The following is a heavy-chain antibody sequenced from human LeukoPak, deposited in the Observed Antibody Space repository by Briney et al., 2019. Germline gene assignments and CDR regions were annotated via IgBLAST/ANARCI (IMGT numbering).Heavy chain of an antibody. CDR1: GGSISSLY. CDR2: IYYTGST. D-gene: IGHD6-6*01. CDR3: ARHRAYSSSSPFDY. J-gene: IGHJ4*02. Sequence: SETLSLTCSVSGGSISSLYWSWIRRPPGKGLEWIGYIYYTGSTNYNPSLRGRVTMFVDMSKNQFSLRLSSVTAADAAVYYCARHRAYSSSSPFDYWGQGTLVTVSS. V-gene: IGHV4-59*08.